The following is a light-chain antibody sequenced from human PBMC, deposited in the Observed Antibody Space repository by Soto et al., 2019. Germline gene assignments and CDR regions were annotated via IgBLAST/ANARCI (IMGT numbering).Light chain of an antibody. V-gene: IGLV2-14*01. Sequence: QSALTQPASVSGFPGQSITISCTGTSGDIGSYNRVSWYQQHPGKAPKLIIYEVTDRPSGVSNRFSGSKSGTSASLAITGLQAEDEADYYCQSYDNSLSVYVFGTGTKVTVL. CDR2: EVT. CDR3: QSYDNSLSVYV. CDR1: SGDIGSYNR. J-gene: IGLJ1*01.